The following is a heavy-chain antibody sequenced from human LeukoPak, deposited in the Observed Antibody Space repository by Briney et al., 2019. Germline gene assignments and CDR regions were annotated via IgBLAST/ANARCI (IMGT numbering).Heavy chain of an antibody. V-gene: IGHV3-72*01. D-gene: IGHD3-10*01. CDR2: STNKVNSYTT. Sequence: GGSLRLACAASGFTFSDYWMNWVRQAPGKGLEWVGRSTNKVNSYTTEYAASVKDRFTISRDDSKNSLYLQMNSLKTEDTAVYYCARVSLGNYGEFDCWGQGTLVIVSS. CDR3: ARVSLGNYGEFDC. J-gene: IGHJ4*02. CDR1: GFTFSDYW.